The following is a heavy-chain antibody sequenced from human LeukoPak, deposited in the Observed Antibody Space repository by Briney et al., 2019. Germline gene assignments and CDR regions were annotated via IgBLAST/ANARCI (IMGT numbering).Heavy chain of an antibody. J-gene: IGHJ4*02. CDR3: ARDRGVTTYGFDH. D-gene: IGHD4-17*01. CDR1: GFTFSSYA. CDR2: ISYDGSNK. Sequence: PGGSLRLSCAASGFTFSSYAMHWVRQAPGKGLEWVAVISYDGSNKYYADSVKGRFTISRDNSKNTLYLQMNSLRAEDTAVYYCARDRGVTTYGFDHWGQGTLVTVSS. V-gene: IGHV3-30*04.